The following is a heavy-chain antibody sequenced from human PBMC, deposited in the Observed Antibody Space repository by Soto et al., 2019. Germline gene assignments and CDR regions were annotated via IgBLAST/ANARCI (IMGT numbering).Heavy chain of an antibody. Sequence: SETLSLTCTVSDGSISTSSYYWGWIRQSPGKGLKWIGTIFYTGRTYYNPSLESRVTLSVDTSKNQFSLHLTSVTAADTAVYYCTRHHPHHYDSSGYFDYWGQGTLVTVSS. V-gene: IGHV4-39*01. CDR2: IFYTGRT. CDR1: DGSISTSSYY. D-gene: IGHD3-22*01. J-gene: IGHJ4*02. CDR3: TRHHPHHYDSSGYFDY.